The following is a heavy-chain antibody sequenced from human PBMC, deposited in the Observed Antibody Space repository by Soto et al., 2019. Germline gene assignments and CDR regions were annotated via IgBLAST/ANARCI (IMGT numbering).Heavy chain of an antibody. CDR2: IDSYGSAT. CDR1: GFTCSRYW. J-gene: IGHJ4*02. Sequence: PGVSLRLSCAASGFTCSRYWMHWVRQAPGKGLVWVSRIDSYGSATSQVDSVEGRFTISRDNAKNTLYLQMNSLRAEDTAVYYCARGWVEGLSRQPPTDYWGQGTLVNISS. D-gene: IGHD3-3*01. V-gene: IGHV3-74*01. CDR3: ARGWVEGLSRQPPTDY.